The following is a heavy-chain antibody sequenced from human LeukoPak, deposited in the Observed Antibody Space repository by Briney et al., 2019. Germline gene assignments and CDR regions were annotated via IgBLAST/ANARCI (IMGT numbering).Heavy chain of an antibody. D-gene: IGHD2-21*01. CDR2: IKQDGSAK. V-gene: IGHV3-7*01. J-gene: IGHJ4*02. Sequence: PGGSLRLSCAGSGFTFSRYWMSWVRQAPGKGLEWVANIKQDGSAKYYVDSVKGRFTTSRDNAKNSLYLQMNSLRVEDTAVYYCARDSTSDSLGYWGQGTLVIVSS. CDR1: GFTFSRYW. CDR3: ARDSTSDSLGY.